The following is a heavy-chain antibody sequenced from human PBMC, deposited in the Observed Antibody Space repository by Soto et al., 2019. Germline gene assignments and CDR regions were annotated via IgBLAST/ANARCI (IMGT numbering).Heavy chain of an antibody. CDR2: IYYSGST. V-gene: IGHV4-59*01. CDR3: ARRYCTNGVCSNFDY. Sequence: SETLSLTCTVSGGSISSYYWSWIRQPPGKGLEWIGYIYYSGSTNYNPSLKSRVTISVDTSKNQFSLKLSSVTAADTAVYYCARRYCTNGVCSNFDYWGQGTLVTVSS. D-gene: IGHD2-8*01. CDR1: GGSISSYY. J-gene: IGHJ4*02.